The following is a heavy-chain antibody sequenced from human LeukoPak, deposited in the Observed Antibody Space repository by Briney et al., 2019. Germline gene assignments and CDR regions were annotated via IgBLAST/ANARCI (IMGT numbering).Heavy chain of an antibody. Sequence: ASVKVSCKASGYTFTSYGISWVRQAPGQGLEWMGWISAYNGNTNYAQKLQGRVTMTRNTSISTAYMEPSSLRSEDTAVYYCARGIAVADYYYMDVWGKGTTVTISS. D-gene: IGHD6-19*01. CDR1: GYTFTSYG. J-gene: IGHJ6*03. CDR3: ARGIAVADYYYMDV. V-gene: IGHV1-18*01. CDR2: ISAYNGNT.